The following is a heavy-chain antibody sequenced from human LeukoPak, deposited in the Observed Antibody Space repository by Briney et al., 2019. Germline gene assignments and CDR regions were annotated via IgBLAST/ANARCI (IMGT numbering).Heavy chain of an antibody. Sequence: SETLSLTCTVSGGSVSSYYWGWIRQPPGKGLEWIGSMYHSGDTYYNPSLKSRVTISVDTSKNQLSLKLSSVTAADTAVYYCARSKAHLSTSWYGTWFDPWGQGTLVTVSS. CDR2: MYHSGDT. V-gene: IGHV4-38-2*02. CDR1: GGSVSSYY. D-gene: IGHD2-2*01. CDR3: ARSKAHLSTSWYGTWFDP. J-gene: IGHJ5*02.